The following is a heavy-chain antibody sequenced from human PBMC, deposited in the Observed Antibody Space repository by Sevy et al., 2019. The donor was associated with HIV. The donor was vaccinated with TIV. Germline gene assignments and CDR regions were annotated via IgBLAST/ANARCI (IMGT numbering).Heavy chain of an antibody. D-gene: IGHD6-19*01. J-gene: IGHJ4*02. CDR3: ARESGSGWYIDH. CDR2: ILSVGNIK. Sequence: GGSLRLSCAASGFTFSSYGLHWVRQAPGRGLEGVAGILSVGNIKYYIDSVKGRFTISRDDSKNTRYLQMNSLRAEDTAVYYCARESGSGWYIDHWGQGALVTVSS. CDR1: GFTFSSYG. V-gene: IGHV3-33*01.